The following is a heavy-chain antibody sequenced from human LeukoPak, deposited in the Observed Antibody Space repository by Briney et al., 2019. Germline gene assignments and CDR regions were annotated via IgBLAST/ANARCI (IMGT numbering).Heavy chain of an antibody. D-gene: IGHD3-3*01. Sequence: SGTLSLTCAVSGGSISSSNWWSWVRQPPGKGLEWIGSIYYSGSTYYNPSLKSRVTISVDTSKNQFSLKLSSVTAADTAVYYCARLSPDFWSGSNYFDYWGQGTLVTVSS. J-gene: IGHJ4*02. V-gene: IGHV4-4*02. CDR2: IYYSGST. CDR3: ARLSPDFWSGSNYFDY. CDR1: GGSISSSNW.